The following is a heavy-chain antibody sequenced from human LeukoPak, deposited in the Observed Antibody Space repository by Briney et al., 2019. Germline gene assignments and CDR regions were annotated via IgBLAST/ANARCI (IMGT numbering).Heavy chain of an antibody. V-gene: IGHV1-2*02. CDR2: INPNSGGT. Sequence: ASVKVSCKASGYTFTGYYMHWVRQAPGQGLEWMGWINPNSGGTNYAQKLQGRVTMTTDTSTSTAYMELRSLRSDDTAVYYCTYSSTSSPLYYYYGMDVWGQGTTVTVSS. J-gene: IGHJ6*02. CDR3: TYSSTSSPLYYYYGMDV. D-gene: IGHD2-2*01. CDR1: GYTFTGYY.